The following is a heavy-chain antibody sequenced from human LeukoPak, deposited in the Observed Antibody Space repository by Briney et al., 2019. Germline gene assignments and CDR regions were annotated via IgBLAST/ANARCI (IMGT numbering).Heavy chain of an antibody. D-gene: IGHD6-19*01. CDR3: ARSGWTANWFDP. CDR1: GGTFSSYT. Sequence: SVKVSCKASGGTFSSYTISWVRQAPGQGLEWMGRIIPIPGIANYAQKFQGRVTITADKSTSTAYMELSSLRSEDTAVYYCARSGWTANWFDPWGQGTLVTVSS. V-gene: IGHV1-69*02. J-gene: IGHJ5*02. CDR2: IIPIPGIA.